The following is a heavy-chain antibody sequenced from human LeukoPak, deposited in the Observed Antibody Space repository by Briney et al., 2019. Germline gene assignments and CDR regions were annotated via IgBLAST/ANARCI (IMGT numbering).Heavy chain of an antibody. CDR2: TYPDDSET. D-gene: IGHD4-17*01. J-gene: IGHJ4*02. Sequence: GESLKISCKGSGYSFTRYWIGWVRQMPGKGLEWVGITYPDDSETRYSPPFQDQVTISADKSISTAYLQWSSLKASDTAMYYCARHYPGGDYFIDYWGQGTLVTVSS. CDR1: GYSFTRYW. CDR3: ARHYPGGDYFIDY. V-gene: IGHV5-51*01.